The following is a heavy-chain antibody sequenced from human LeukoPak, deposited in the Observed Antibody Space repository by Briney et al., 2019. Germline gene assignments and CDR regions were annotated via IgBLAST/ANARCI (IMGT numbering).Heavy chain of an antibody. D-gene: IGHD3-3*01. CDR1: GVSINSHY. CDR2: IYDSGSA. Sequence: SETLSLTCTVSGVSINSHYWSWIRQPPGKGLEWIGFIYDSGSANYKSSLKSRVTMTIDTSKNQFSLKLNSVTAADTAVYYCARVLQNYYHMDVWGKGTTVTVSS. V-gene: IGHV4-59*11. CDR3: ARVLQNYYHMDV. J-gene: IGHJ6*03.